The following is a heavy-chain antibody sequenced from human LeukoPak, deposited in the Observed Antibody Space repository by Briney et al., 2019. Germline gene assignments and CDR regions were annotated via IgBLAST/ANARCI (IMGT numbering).Heavy chain of an antibody. V-gene: IGHV4-39*01. J-gene: IGHJ4*02. CDR2: MYYSGST. CDR1: GGSISSSDEY. CDR3: ARLKRMNIIASGYAEY. D-gene: IGHD5-12*01. Sequence: SETLSLTCTVSGGSISSSDEYWGWSRQPPGKGLEWLGTMYYSGSTFYNPSLKSRITISVDTSNNQFSLKLSYGPAADTAVYYCARLKRMNIIASGYAEYWGQGTLVTVSS.